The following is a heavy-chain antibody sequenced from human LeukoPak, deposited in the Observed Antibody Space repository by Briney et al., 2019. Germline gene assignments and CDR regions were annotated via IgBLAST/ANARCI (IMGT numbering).Heavy chain of an antibody. J-gene: IGHJ5*02. D-gene: IGHD2-15*01. Sequence: GGSLRLSCAAPGFTVSNNYMNWVRQAPGKGLEWVSIIYSDCSTYYADSVKGRFTISRDNSKNTLYLQMSSLRAEDTAIYYCARQFCGGASCYSSWFDPWGQGTLVTVSS. CDR3: ARQFCGGASCYSSWFDP. CDR1: GFTVSNNY. V-gene: IGHV3-66*04. CDR2: IYSDCST.